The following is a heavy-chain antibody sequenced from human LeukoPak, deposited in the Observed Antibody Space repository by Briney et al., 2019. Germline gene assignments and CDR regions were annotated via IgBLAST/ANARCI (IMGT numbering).Heavy chain of an antibody. CDR3: ARHKDYYYSYMDV. V-gene: IGHV4-4*07. J-gene: IGHJ6*03. Sequence: SETLSLTCTVSGGSISSYFWSWIRQPAGKGLEWIGRIYTSGSTNYNPSLKSRVTISVDTSKNQFSLKLSSVTAADTAVYYCARHKDYYYSYMDVWGKGTTVTISS. CDR2: IYTSGST. CDR1: GGSISSYF.